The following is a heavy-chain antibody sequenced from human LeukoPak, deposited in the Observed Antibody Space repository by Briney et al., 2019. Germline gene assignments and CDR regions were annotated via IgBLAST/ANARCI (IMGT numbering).Heavy chain of an antibody. J-gene: IGHJ4*02. CDR3: ARDVRYYDFWSGYNDY. D-gene: IGHD3-3*01. CDR1: GFTFSSYW. Sequence: GGSLRLSCAASGFTFSSYWMSWVRQAPGKGLEWVANIKQDGSEKYYVDSVKGRFTISRDNAKNSLYLQMNSLRAEDTAVYYCARDVRYYDFWSGYNDYWGQGTLVTVSS. CDR2: IKQDGSEK. V-gene: IGHV3-7*01.